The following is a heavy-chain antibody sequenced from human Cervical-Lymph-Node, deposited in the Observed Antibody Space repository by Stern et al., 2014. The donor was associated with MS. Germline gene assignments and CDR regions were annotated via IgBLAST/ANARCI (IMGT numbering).Heavy chain of an antibody. CDR3: ARSPRTFGGVAYTFDI. CDR1: GGSFSSYP. J-gene: IGHJ3*02. Sequence: QVQLVQSGAEVKKSGSSVKVSCKASGGSFSSYPITWVRQAPGRGLEWMGGIIPVFDMTNYAQKFQGIVTITADKSTTTAYMELSSLRSDDTAVYYCARSPRTFGGVAYTFDIWGQGTMVTVSS. V-gene: IGHV1-69*17. CDR2: IIPVFDMT. D-gene: IGHD3-16*01.